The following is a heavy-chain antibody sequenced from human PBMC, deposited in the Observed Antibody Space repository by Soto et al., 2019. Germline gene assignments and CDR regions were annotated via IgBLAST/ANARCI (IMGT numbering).Heavy chain of an antibody. CDR2: IVPLFGTA. J-gene: IGHJ5*02. CDR3: ARDGDPGSSFWSGPLGGGRFDP. CDR1: GATFGNTA. V-gene: IGHV1-69*12. Sequence: QVQLVQSGAEVKEPGSSVNVSCKTSGATFGNTAVTWVRQAPGQGLEWIGGIVPLFGTANYAQKFRGRVTITAYESTSTAYMELSSLRTDDTAVYYCARDGDPGSSFWSGPLGGGRFDPWGQGTLVTVSS. D-gene: IGHD3-3*01.